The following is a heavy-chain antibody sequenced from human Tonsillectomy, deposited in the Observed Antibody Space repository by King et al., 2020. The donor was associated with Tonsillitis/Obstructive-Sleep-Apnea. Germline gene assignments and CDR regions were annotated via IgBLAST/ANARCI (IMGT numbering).Heavy chain of an antibody. Sequence: VQLQQWGAGLLKPSETLSLTCGVYGGSFSGYYWSWIRQPPGKGLEWIGEINHSGSTDYNSSLKSRVTISRDTSKNQFSLRLTSVTAADTAVYYCGTNAVDYYYYMDVWGKGTTVTVSS. V-gene: IGHV4-34*01. CDR3: GTNAVDYYYYMDV. D-gene: IGHD2-2*01. CDR1: GGSFSGYY. CDR2: INHSGST. J-gene: IGHJ6*03.